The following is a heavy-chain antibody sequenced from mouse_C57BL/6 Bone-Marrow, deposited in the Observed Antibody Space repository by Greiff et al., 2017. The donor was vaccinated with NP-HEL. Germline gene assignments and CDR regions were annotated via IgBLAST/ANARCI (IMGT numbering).Heavy chain of an antibody. CDR1: GYTFTSYW. D-gene: IGHD1-1*02. J-gene: IGHJ2*01. V-gene: IGHV1-69*02. CDR3: TRYGAHYFDY. Sequence: QVQLQQPGAELVRPGASVKLSCKASGYTFTSYWINWVTQRPGQGLEWIGNIYPSDSYTNYNQKFKDKATLTVDKSSSTAYMQLSSPTSEDAAVYYCTRYGAHYFDYWGQGTTLTGSS. CDR2: IYPSDSYT.